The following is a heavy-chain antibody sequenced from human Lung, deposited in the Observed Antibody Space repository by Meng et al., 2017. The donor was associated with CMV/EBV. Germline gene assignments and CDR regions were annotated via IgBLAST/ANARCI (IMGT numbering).Heavy chain of an antibody. CDR2: ISDSGDAK. D-gene: IGHD1-1*01. CDR3: ARFVKDTSTWYSNYFDH. CDR1: GFTFSDYY. J-gene: IGHJ4*02. Sequence: GESLKISCAASGFTFSDYYMSWIRQAPGKGLEWVSYISDSGDAKFYGDSVKGRFTISRDNAKRSIFLQLNSLRADDTAVYYFARFVKDTSTWYSNYFDHWGQGTLVTVSS. V-gene: IGHV3-11*04.